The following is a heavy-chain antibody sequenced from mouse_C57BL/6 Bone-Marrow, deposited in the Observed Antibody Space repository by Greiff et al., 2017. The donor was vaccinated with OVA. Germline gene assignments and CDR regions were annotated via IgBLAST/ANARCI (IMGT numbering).Heavy chain of an antibody. CDR3: TRRASYYGNPAWFAY. V-gene: IGHV1-15*01. CDR2: IDPETGGT. Sequence: QVQLQQSGAELVRPGASVTLSCKASGYTFTDYEMHWVKQTPVHGLEWIGAIDPETGGTAYNQKFKGKAILTADKSSSTAYMELRSLTSEDSAVYYCTRRASYYGNPAWFAYWGQGTLVTVSA. J-gene: IGHJ3*01. D-gene: IGHD2-10*01. CDR1: GYTFTDYE.